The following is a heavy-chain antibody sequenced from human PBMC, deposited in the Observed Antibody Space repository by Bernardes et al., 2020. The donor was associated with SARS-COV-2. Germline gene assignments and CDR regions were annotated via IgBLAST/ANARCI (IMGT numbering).Heavy chain of an antibody. Sequence: SETLSLTCAVSSYSISNNNWWGWLRQPPGKGLEWIGYIYYNGRSYDNPSLESRVTMSVDTSKNWFSLKLRSVTAVDTAVYYCARVGFWGSIDCSGAFAIWCEGTIVTVS. CDR3: ARVGFWGSIDCSGAFAI. V-gene: IGHV4-28*01. CDR1: SYSISNNNW. D-gene: IGHD3-16*01. J-gene: IGHJ3*02. CDR2: IYYNGRS.